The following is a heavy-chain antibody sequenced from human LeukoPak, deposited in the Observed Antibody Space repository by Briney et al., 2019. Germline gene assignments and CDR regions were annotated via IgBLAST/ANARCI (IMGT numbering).Heavy chain of an antibody. J-gene: IGHJ4*02. CDR1: GYRFTSYW. CDR3: ARRYSSSWHFDY. D-gene: IGHD6-13*01. Sequence: GESLKISCKGSGYRFTSYWIGWVRQMPGKGLEWMGSIYPGGSDTRYSPSFQGQVTISADKSITTAYLQWSSLKASDSAMYYCARRYSSSWHFDYWGQGPLVAVSS. CDR2: IYPGGSDT. V-gene: IGHV5-51*01.